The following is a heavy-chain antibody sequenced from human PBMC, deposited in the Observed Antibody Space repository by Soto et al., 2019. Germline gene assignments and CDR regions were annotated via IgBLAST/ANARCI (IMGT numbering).Heavy chain of an antibody. CDR2: ISYDGSNK. J-gene: IGHJ3*02. CDR3: ARESPPGASAFDI. CDR1: GFTFSSYA. V-gene: IGHV3-30-3*01. Sequence: GSLRLSCAASGFTFSSYAMHWVRQAPGKGLEWVAVISYDGSNKYYADSVKGRFTISRDNSKNTLYLQMNSLRAEDTAVYYCARESPPGASAFDIWGQGTMVTVSS. D-gene: IGHD1-26*01.